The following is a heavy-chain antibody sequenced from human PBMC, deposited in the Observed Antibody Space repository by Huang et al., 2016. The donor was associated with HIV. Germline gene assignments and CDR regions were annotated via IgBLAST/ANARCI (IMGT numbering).Heavy chain of an antibody. CDR2: ISNDGSNN. J-gene: IGHJ3*02. CDR1: GFPFINQA. V-gene: IGHV3-30-3*01. D-gene: IGHD5-18*01. Sequence: QVQLVESGGGVVQPGRSLRLSCAASGFPFINQAMPWVRQAPGKGLEWVAVISNDGSNNYYADSVKGRFTISRDSAKSTLFLHMTSLRTEDTAVYYCARAKDTWDAYDIWGQGTMVIVSS. CDR3: ARAKDTWDAYDI.